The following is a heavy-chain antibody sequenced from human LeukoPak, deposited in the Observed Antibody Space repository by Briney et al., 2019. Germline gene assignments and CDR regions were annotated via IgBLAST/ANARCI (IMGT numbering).Heavy chain of an antibody. CDR1: GCSFTSYW. D-gene: IGHD3-22*01. CDR3: ARFSRGSNNWFDR. Sequence: GESLKISCKGSGCSFTSYWIGWVRQLPGKGLEWMGIIYPGDSDTRYSPSFQGQVTISADKSISTAYLQWSSLKASDTAMYYCARFSRGSNNWFDRWGQGTLVTVSS. V-gene: IGHV5-51*01. J-gene: IGHJ5*02. CDR2: IYPGDSDT.